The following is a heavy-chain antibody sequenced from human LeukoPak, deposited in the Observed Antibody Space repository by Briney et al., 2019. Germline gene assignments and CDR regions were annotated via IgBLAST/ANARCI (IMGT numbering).Heavy chain of an antibody. J-gene: IGHJ6*02. CDR2: INPSGGST. CDR1: GYNFIIYY. V-gene: IGHV1-46*01. Sequence: ASVTVSFKASGYNFIIYYMHWVRQAPGQGLEWMGIINPSGGSTSYAQKFQDRVTMTRDTSTSTVYMELSSLKSEDTAVYYCAREDVVLVDAVRYYYYGMDVWGQGTTVTVSS. CDR3: AREDVVLVDAVRYYYYGMDV. D-gene: IGHD2-8*01.